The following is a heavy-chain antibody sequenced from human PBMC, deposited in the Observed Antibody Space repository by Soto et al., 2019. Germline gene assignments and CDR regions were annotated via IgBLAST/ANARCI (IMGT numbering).Heavy chain of an antibody. V-gene: IGHV3-15*01. Sequence: GGSLRLSCAASGFTFSNAWMSWVRQAPGKGLEWVGRIKSKTDGGTTDYAAPVKGRFTISRDDSKNTLYLQMNSLKTEDTAVYYCTTGVIAARPEWFDPWGQGXLVTVSS. CDR3: TTGVIAARPEWFDP. D-gene: IGHD6-6*01. CDR2: IKSKTDGGTT. CDR1: GFTFSNAW. J-gene: IGHJ5*02.